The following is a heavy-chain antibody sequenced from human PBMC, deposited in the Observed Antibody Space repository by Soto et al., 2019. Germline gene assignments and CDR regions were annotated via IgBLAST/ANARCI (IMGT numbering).Heavy chain of an antibody. Sequence: SETLSLTGAVSVGSSSSSNWWSCVRQPPGKGLEWIGEIYHSGSTNYNPSLKSRVTISVDKSKNQFSLKLSSVTAADTAVYYCARGGEQQLAIDYWGQGTLVTVSS. CDR1: VGSSSSSNW. V-gene: IGHV4-4*02. J-gene: IGHJ4*02. CDR3: ARGGEQQLAIDY. D-gene: IGHD6-13*01. CDR2: IYHSGST.